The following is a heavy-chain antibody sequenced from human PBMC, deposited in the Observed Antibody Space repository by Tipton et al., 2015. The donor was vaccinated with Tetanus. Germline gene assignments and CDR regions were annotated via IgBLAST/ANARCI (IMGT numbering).Heavy chain of an antibody. Sequence: SLRLSCAASGFTFSSYGMYWVRQAPGKGLEWVAVIWYDGSNKYYVDSVKGRFTISRDNSKNTLYLQMNSLRAEDTAVYYCARPLGDSGSYIFDYWGQGTLVTVSS. CDR1: GFTFSSYG. CDR2: IWYDGSNK. D-gene: IGHD1-26*01. V-gene: IGHV3-33*01. CDR3: ARPLGDSGSYIFDY. J-gene: IGHJ4*02.